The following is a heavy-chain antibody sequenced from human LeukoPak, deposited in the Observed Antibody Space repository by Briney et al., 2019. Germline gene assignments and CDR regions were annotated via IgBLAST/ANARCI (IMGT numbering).Heavy chain of an antibody. V-gene: IGHV4-34*01. D-gene: IGHD6-19*01. Sequence: PSETLSLTCAVYGGSFSGYYWSWIRQPPGKWLEWIGEINHSGSTNYNPSLKSRVTISVDTSKNQFSLKLSSVTAADTAVYYCARGRGEAVAGMRAFDIWGQGTMVTVSS. J-gene: IGHJ3*02. CDR1: GGSFSGYY. CDR2: INHSGST. CDR3: ARGRGEAVAGMRAFDI.